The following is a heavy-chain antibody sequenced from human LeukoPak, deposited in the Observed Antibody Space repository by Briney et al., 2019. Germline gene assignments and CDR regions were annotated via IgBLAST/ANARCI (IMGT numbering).Heavy chain of an antibody. J-gene: IGHJ4*02. CDR3: ARGGFYGDYASY. V-gene: IGHV3-30*04. CDR1: GFTFSSYA. CDR2: ISYDGSNK. D-gene: IGHD4-17*01. Sequence: GRSLRLSCAASGFTFSSYAMHWVRQAPGKGLEWVAVISYDGSNKYYAGSVKGRFTISRDNSKNTLYLQMNSLRAEDTAVYYCARGGFYGDYASYWGQGTLVTVSS.